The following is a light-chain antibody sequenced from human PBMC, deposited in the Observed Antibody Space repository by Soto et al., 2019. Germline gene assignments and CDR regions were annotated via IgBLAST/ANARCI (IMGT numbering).Light chain of an antibody. V-gene: IGKV3-20*01. CDR3: QQYDRSSYT. CDR1: QSVSSIY. CDR2: GAS. J-gene: IGKJ2*01. Sequence: EIVLTQSPGTLSLSPGERATLSCRASQSVSSIYLAWYQQKPGQPPRLLIYGASSRATGIPDRFSGSGSGTDFTLTISRLEPEDFAVYYCQQYDRSSYTVGQGTKLEIK.